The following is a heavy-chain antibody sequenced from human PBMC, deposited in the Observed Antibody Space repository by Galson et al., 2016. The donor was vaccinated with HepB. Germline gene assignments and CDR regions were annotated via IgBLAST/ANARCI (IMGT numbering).Heavy chain of an antibody. CDR2: INAGNGNT. D-gene: IGHD6-19*01. Sequence: SVKVSCKASGYSFTNYALHWVRQAPGQRLEWMGWINAGNGNTKYSQKLLDRVTITRDTSASTAYMELSSLRSEDTALYYCARDLRLSSGYYHAMDVWGQGTTVIVSS. CDR3: ARDLRLSSGYYHAMDV. J-gene: IGHJ6*02. CDR1: GYSFTNYA. V-gene: IGHV1-3*01.